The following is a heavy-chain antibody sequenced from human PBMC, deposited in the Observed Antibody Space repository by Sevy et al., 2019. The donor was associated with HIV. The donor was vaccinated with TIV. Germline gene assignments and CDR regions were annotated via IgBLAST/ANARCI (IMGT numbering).Heavy chain of an antibody. CDR1: EFTFSSYW. D-gene: IGHD1-26*01. CDR3: ARSGGSYDYGMDV. Sequence: GGSLRLSCAASEFTFSSYWMSWVRQAPGKGLEWVANIKQDGSEKYYVDSVKGRFTISRDNAKNSLYLLMNSLRAEDTAVYYCARSGGSYDYGMDVWGQGTTVTVSS. V-gene: IGHV3-7*01. CDR2: IKQDGSEK. J-gene: IGHJ6*02.